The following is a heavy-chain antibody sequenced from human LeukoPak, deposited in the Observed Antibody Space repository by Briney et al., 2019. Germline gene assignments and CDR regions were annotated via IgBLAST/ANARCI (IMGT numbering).Heavy chain of an antibody. Sequence: SVTLALTCTVSGGSISSYYWSWIRQPAGKGLEWIGRIYTSGDTNYNPSLKSRVTMSVDTSKNQFSLKLSSVTAADTAVYYCARFDSSSSGVDYWGQGTLVTVSS. D-gene: IGHD6-6*01. CDR1: GGSISSYY. J-gene: IGHJ4*02. V-gene: IGHV4-4*07. CDR2: IYTSGDT. CDR3: ARFDSSSSGVDY.